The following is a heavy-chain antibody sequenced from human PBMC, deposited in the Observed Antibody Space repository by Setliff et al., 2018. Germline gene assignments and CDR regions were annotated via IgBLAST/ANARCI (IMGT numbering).Heavy chain of an antibody. CDR2: ISVYNGDT. Sequence: ASVKVSCKASGYTFRNYAFAWVRQAPGQGLEWVGWISVYNGDTNYAQKFQGRVTLTTDTSTSTAYMDLMSLTSDDSAFYYCARAPSVELVTIRTNSWFTYWGQGTLVTVSS. V-gene: IGHV1-18*01. CDR3: ARAPSVELVTIRTNSWFTY. J-gene: IGHJ4*02. D-gene: IGHD5-18*01. CDR1: GYTFRNYA.